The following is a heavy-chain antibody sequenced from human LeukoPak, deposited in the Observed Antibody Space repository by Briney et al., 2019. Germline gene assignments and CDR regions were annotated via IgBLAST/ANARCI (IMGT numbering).Heavy chain of an antibody. J-gene: IGHJ4*02. CDR2: ISGSGGST. CDR1: GFTFSSYA. CDR3: AKGARSSSWFYYFDY. V-gene: IGHV3-23*01. D-gene: IGHD6-13*01. Sequence: PGGSLRLSCAASGFTFSSYALSWVRQAPGKGLEWVSTISGSGGSTYYADSVKGRFTISRDNSKNTLYLQMNSLRAEDTAVYYCAKGARSSSWFYYFDYWGQGTLVTVSS.